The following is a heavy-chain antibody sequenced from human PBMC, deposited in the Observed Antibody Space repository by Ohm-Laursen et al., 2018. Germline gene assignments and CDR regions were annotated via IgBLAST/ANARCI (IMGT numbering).Heavy chain of an antibody. J-gene: IGHJ4*02. D-gene: IGHD1-26*01. CDR3: AKGYSDSRYSPIDF. CDR1: GFTFNNFG. Sequence: SLRLSCAASGFTFNNFGMHWVRQAPGKGLEWVSVISNSGENTFYADSVKGRFTISRDNSKNTLYLEVSSLRAEDTAVYYCAKGYSDSRYSPIDFWGLGSLVTVSS. V-gene: IGHV3-23*01. CDR2: ISNSGENT.